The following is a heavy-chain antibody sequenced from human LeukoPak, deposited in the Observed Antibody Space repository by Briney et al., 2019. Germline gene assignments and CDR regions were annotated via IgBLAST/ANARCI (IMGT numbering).Heavy chain of an antibody. CDR2: ISSSSSTI. V-gene: IGHV3-48*01. J-gene: IGHJ6*02. D-gene: IGHD2-15*01. Sequence: GGSLRLSCAASGFTLSTYTMNWVRQAPGKGLQWFSYISSSSSTIYYADSVKGRFTISRDNAKNSLYLQMNSLRAEDTAVYYCARAGAYCSGGSCYSVRSYYYYGMDVWGQGTTVTVSS. CDR1: GFTLSTYT. CDR3: ARAGAYCSGGSCYSVRSYYYYGMDV.